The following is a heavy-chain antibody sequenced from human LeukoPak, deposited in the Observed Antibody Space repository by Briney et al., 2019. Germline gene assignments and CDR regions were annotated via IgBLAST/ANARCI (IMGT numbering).Heavy chain of an antibody. Sequence: GGSLRLSCAASGFTFRNYWMHWVRQAPGKGLVWVSLVNDDGSTTVYADSVKGRFTISRDNAKNSLYLQMNSLRAEDTAVNYGARDRSAYTFDDWGQGNLVTVSS. CDR3: ARDRSAYTFDD. J-gene: IGHJ4*02. CDR1: GFTFRNYW. V-gene: IGHV3-74*01. D-gene: IGHD5-18*01. CDR2: VNDDGSTT.